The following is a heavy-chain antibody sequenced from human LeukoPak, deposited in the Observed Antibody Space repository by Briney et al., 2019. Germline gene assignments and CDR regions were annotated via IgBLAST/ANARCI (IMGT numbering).Heavy chain of an antibody. CDR1: GGSFSGYY. V-gene: IGHV4-59*01. CDR3: ARDIRIVGATLYFDF. CDR2: IHSSGST. D-gene: IGHD1-26*01. J-gene: IGHJ4*02. Sequence: PSETLSLTCAVYGGSFSGYYWSWIRQPPGMGLEWIWNIHSSGSTYYNPSLESRATLLIDTSKNQFSLKLNSVTAADTAVYYCARDIRIVGATLYFDFWGQGTVVTVSS.